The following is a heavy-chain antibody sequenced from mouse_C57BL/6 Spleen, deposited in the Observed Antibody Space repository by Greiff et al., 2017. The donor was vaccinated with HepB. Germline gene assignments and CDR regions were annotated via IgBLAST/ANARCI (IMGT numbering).Heavy chain of an antibody. D-gene: IGHD2-3*01. CDR2: IYPRSGNT. CDR1: GYTFTSYG. CDR3: ARGGGGGYYFYYFDY. V-gene: IGHV1-81*01. Sequence: VQRVESGAELARPGASVKLSCKASGYTFTSYGISWVKQRTGQGLEWIGEIYPRSGNTYYNEKFKGKATLTADKSSSTAYMELRSLTSEDSAVYFCARGGGGGYYFYYFDYWGQGTTLTVSS. J-gene: IGHJ2*01.